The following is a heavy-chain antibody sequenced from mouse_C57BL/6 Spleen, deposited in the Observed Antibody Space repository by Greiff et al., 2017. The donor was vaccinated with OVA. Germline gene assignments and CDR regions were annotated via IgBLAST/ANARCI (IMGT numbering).Heavy chain of an antibody. CDR1: GYTFTSYW. V-gene: IGHV1-72*01. CDR3: ARYSSMVTTEDYAMDY. CDR2: IDPNSGGT. J-gene: IGHJ4*01. D-gene: IGHD2-2*01. Sequence: QVQLQQPGAELVKPGASVKLSCKASGYTFTSYWMHWVKQRPGRGLEWIGRIDPNSGGTKYNEKFKSKATLTVDKPSSTAYMQLSSLTSEDSAVYYSARYSSMVTTEDYAMDYWGHGTSVTASS.